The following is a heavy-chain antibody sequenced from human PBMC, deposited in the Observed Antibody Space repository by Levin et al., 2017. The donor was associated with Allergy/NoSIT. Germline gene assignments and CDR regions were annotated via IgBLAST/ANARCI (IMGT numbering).Heavy chain of an antibody. CDR2: VYYTGRT. Sequence: AGGSLRLSCTVSGISINSDSWSWLRQSPGKGLEWIGSVYYTGRTNYDPSLKSRVTISIDASKTQFSLRLSSVTAADTALYYCAREPTGWFDPWGQGTLVTVSS. CDR1: GISINSDS. J-gene: IGHJ5*02. V-gene: IGHV4-59*01. CDR3: AREPTGWFDP.